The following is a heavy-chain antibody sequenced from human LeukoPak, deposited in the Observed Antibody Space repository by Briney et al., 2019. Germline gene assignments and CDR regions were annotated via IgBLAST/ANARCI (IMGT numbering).Heavy chain of an antibody. D-gene: IGHD3-22*01. CDR1: GGSFSGYY. V-gene: IGHV4-34*01. Sequence: SETLSLTCAVYGGSFSGYYWSWIRQPPGKGLEWIGEINHSGSTNYNPSLKSRVTISVDTSKNQFSLKLSSVTAADTAVYYCARERPYYYDSSGRAMGDAFDIWGQGTMVTVSS. J-gene: IGHJ3*02. CDR2: INHSGST. CDR3: ARERPYYYDSSGRAMGDAFDI.